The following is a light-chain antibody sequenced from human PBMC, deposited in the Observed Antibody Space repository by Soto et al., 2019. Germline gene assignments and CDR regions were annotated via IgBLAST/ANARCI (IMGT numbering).Light chain of an antibody. V-gene: IGKV4-1*01. CDR2: WAS. Sequence: DIVMTQSPDSLTMSLGERATINCKSSQSVLYSSNNRNYLAWYQQKPGQPPKLLIYWASTRESGVPDRFTGSGSGTDFTLTISSLQAEDVAVYYCQQYFDTPFTFGPGTQVHIK. CDR3: QQYFDTPFT. J-gene: IGKJ3*01. CDR1: QSVLYSSNNRNY.